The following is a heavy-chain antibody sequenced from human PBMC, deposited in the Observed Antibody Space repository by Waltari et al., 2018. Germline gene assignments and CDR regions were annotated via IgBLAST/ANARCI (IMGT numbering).Heavy chain of an antibody. D-gene: IGHD6-19*01. CDR2: IYHSGST. CDR1: GYSISRGYY. CDR3: ARRSSIAVAGNWFDP. J-gene: IGHJ5*02. Sequence: QVQLQESGPGLVKPSETLSLTCAVSGYSISRGYYWGWIRLPPGKGLEWIGSIYHSGSTYYNPSLKSRVTISVDTSKNQFSLKLSSVTAADTAVYYCARRSSIAVAGNWFDPWGQGTLVTVSS. V-gene: IGHV4-38-2*01.